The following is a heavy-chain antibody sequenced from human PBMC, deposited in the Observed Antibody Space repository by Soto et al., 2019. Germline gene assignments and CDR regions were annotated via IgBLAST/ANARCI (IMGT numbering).Heavy chain of an antibody. V-gene: IGHV4-59*01. D-gene: IGHD3-16*01. Sequence: QVQLQESGPGLVKPSETLSLTCTVSGGSLSNFYGSWIRQPPGKGLEWIGYMYYSGSSNYNASLKSRVTISIDTSKIQISLKLSSVTAADTAVYYCVRSGHTFGGVIWGQGTLVTVSS. CDR3: VRSGHTFGGVI. CDR2: MYYSGSS. CDR1: GGSLSNFY. J-gene: IGHJ4*02.